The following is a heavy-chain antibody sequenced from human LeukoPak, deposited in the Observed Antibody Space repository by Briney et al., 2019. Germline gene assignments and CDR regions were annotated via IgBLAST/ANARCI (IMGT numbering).Heavy chain of an antibody. CDR2: ISGSSSYT. D-gene: IGHD6-19*01. V-gene: IGHV3-11*06. J-gene: IGHJ4*02. CDR3: ARGLRLAGVDY. CDR1: GFPFSDYY. Sequence: PGGSLRLSCVVSGFPFSDYYMSWIRQAPEKGLEWVSYISGSSSYTNSADSVKGRFTISRDNPKNSLFLQMNSLRAEDTAVYYCARGLRLAGVDYWGQGTLVTVSS.